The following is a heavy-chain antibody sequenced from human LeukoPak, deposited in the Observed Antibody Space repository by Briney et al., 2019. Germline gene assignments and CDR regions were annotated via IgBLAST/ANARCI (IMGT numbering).Heavy chain of an antibody. V-gene: IGHV3-30*03. J-gene: IGHJ4*02. Sequence: GRSLRLSCAASGFTFSSYGMHWVRQAPGKGLEWVAVISYDGSNKYYADSVRGRFTISRDNSKNTLYLQMNSLRVEDTAVYYCARADSSWANDYWGQGTLVTVSS. D-gene: IGHD6-13*01. CDR3: ARADSSWANDY. CDR2: ISYDGSNK. CDR1: GFTFSSYG.